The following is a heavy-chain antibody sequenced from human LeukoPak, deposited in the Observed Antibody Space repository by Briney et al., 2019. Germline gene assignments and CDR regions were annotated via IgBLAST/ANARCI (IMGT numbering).Heavy chain of an antibody. CDR3: ARGRYSSSWYVDY. Sequence: PGGSLRLSCAASGFTFADYYMTWIRQAPGKGLEWVSYISSRATTVYYADSMKGRFTISRNNAKNSLYLQMNSLRAEDTAVYYCARGRYSSSWYVDYWGQGTLVTVSS. CDR1: GFTFADYY. J-gene: IGHJ4*02. V-gene: IGHV3-11*04. CDR2: ISSRATTV. D-gene: IGHD6-13*01.